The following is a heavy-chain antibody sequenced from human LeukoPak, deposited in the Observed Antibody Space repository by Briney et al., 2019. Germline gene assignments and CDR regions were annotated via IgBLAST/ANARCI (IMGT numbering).Heavy chain of an antibody. V-gene: IGHV3-21*01. Sequence: GGSLRLSCAASGFTFSTYSMNWVRQAPGKGLEWVSYISSSSSYIYYADSVKGRFTISRDNAKNSLYLQMNSLRAEDTAVYYGARVRRELSSNLNLYFDYWGQGTLVTVSS. CDR3: ARVRRELSSNLNLYFDY. J-gene: IGHJ4*02. CDR1: GFTFSTYS. CDR2: ISSSSSYI. D-gene: IGHD6-13*01.